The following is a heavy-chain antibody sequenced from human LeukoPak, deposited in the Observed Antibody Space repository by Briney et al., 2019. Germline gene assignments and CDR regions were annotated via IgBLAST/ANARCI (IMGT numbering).Heavy chain of an antibody. CDR1: GGSISSSSYY. J-gene: IGHJ5*02. CDR2: IYYSGST. CDR3: ASEVRYCRSTSCPNWFDP. D-gene: IGHD2-2*01. Sequence: PSETLSLTCTVSGGSISSSSYYWGWIRQPPGKGLEWIGSIYYSGSTYYNPSLKSRVTISVDTSKNQFFLKLSSVTAADTAVYYCASEVRYCRSTSCPNWFDPWGQGTLVTVSS. V-gene: IGHV4-39*07.